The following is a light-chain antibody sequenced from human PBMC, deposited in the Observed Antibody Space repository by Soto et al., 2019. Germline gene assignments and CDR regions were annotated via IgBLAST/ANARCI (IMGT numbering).Light chain of an antibody. CDR3: QYLNSFPLT. Sequence: DIQLTQSPSFLSASVGDRVTITCRASQDINNNLAWYQQKPGRAPNLLIYLASTLQSGVPSRFSGSGSGTEFTLTISSLQSEDFATYYCQYLNSFPLTFGGGTKVEI. J-gene: IGKJ4*01. CDR1: QDINNN. V-gene: IGKV1-9*01. CDR2: LAS.